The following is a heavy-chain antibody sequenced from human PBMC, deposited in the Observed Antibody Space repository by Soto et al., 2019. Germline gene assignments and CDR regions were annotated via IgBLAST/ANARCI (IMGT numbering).Heavy chain of an antibody. CDR2: ISSSSSYI. CDR3: ARESSGSGWLYYYYGMDV. D-gene: IGHD6-19*01. Sequence: PXESLKLSWASSGITCSSYSRNWVLQAPGKGLEWVSSISSSSSYIYYADSVKGRFTISRDNAKNSLYLQMNSLRAEDTAVYYCARESSGSGWLYYYYGMDVWGQGTTVTVSS. V-gene: IGHV3-21*01. CDR1: GITCSSYS. J-gene: IGHJ6*02.